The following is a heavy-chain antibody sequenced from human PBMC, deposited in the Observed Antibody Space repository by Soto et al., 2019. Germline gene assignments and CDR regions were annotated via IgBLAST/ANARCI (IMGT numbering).Heavy chain of an antibody. Sequence: QVQLMQSGAEVKKPGASVRVSCKASGYTFTNYYVHWVRQAPGQGLEWMGFINPNGGSTTYAQKFHGRFTVTTDTSTRPVYLQLSSLRSKGTTVFYCPRSAPSDYWGQGALVSVSS. CDR2: INPNGGST. D-gene: IGHD6-6*01. J-gene: IGHJ4*02. CDR3: PRSAPSDY. CDR1: GYTFTNYY. V-gene: IGHV1-46*01.